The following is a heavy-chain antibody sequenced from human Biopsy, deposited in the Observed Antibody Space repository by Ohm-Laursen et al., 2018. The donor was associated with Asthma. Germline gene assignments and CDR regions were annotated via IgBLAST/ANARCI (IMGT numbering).Heavy chain of an antibody. CDR1: GGSISSFY. V-gene: IGHV4-59*01. J-gene: IGHJ4*02. D-gene: IGHD6-19*01. CDR3: VRAVRNEQWLAPFDY. Sequence: GTLSLTCSVYGGSISSFYWSWIRPSPEKGLEWMGNVYWTGSTNYNPSLKSRITMSVDTSKNRMFLELTSATAADTAIYYCVRAVRNEQWLAPFDYWGQGKPVTVSS. CDR2: VYWTGST.